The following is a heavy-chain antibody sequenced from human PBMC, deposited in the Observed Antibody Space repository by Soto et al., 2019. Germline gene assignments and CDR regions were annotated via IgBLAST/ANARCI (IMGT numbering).Heavy chain of an antibody. J-gene: IGHJ5*02. D-gene: IGHD6-6*01. CDR3: AKVGSRLADRSWFEP. Sequence: LRLSFAASGFTFSSYAMSWVRQAPGKWLEWVSAISGSGGSTYYADSVKGRFTISRDNSKNTLYLQMNSLRAEDTAVYYCAKVGSRLADRSWFEPWGQGTLVSVS. CDR1: GFTFSSYA. V-gene: IGHV3-23*01. CDR2: ISGSGGST.